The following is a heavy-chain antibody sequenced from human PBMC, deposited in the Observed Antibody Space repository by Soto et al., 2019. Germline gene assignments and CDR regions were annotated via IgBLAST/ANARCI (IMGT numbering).Heavy chain of an antibody. CDR1: GRPVSSGGYY. J-gene: IGHJ5*01. Sequence: SETLSLTCTVSGRPVSSGGYYWTWIRQFPGKGLEWIGYIYHTGSPSYNPSPKSRLSMSLDASKNQFSLNLTSVTAADTAIYYCVRDRALDSSGHWFDSWGQGTLVTVSS. CDR3: VRDRALDSSGHWFDS. CDR2: IYHTGSP. V-gene: IGHV4-31*03. D-gene: IGHD6-19*01.